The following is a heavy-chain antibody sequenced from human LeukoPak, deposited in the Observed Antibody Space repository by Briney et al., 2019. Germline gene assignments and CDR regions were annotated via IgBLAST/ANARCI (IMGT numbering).Heavy chain of an antibody. V-gene: IGHV3-53*05. CDR3: ARGAVPAAIDYYGMDV. Sequence: PGGSLRLSCAASGFTVSSNYMTWVRQAPGKGLEWVSVIYSGGSTYYADSVKGRFTISRDNSKNTLYLQMNSLRAEDTAVYYCARGAVPAAIDYYGMDVWGQGTTVTVSS. J-gene: IGHJ6*02. D-gene: IGHD2-2*01. CDR2: IYSGGST. CDR1: GFTVSSNY.